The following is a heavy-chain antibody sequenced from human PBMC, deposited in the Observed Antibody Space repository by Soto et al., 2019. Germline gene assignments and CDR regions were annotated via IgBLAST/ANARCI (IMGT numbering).Heavy chain of an antibody. CDR2: INHSGST. CDR3: ARLTVTTIVGLCWFDP. CDR1: GGSFSCYY. D-gene: IGHD4-4*01. J-gene: IGHJ5*02. Sequence: SETLSLTCAVYGGSFSCYYWSWIRQPPGKGLEWIGEINHSGSTNYNPSLKSRVTISVDTAKNQFSLKLSSVTAADTAVYYCARLTVTTIVGLCWFDPWGQGTLVTVSS. V-gene: IGHV4-34*01.